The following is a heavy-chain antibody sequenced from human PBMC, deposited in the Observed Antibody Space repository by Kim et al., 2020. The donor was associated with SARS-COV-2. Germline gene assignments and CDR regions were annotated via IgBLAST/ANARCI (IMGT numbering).Heavy chain of an antibody. V-gene: IGHV1-18*01. CDR1: GYTFTSYG. CDR2: ISAYNGNT. D-gene: IGHD2-15*01. J-gene: IGHJ5*02. CDR3: ARGPYCSGGSCYLKSWFDP. Sequence: ASVKVSCKASGYTFTSYGISWVRQAPGQGLEWMGWISAYNGNTNYAQKLQGRVTMTTDTSTSTAYMELRSLRSDDTAVYYCARGPYCSGGSCYLKSWFDPWGQGTLVTVS.